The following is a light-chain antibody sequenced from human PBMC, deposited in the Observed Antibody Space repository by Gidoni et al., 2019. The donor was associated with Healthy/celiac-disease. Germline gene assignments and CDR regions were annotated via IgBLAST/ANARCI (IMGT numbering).Light chain of an antibody. J-gene: IGLJ2*01. CDR2: EVS. CDR1: SSDVGGSTY. Sequence: QSALTQPASVSGSPGQSITISCTGTSSDVGGSTYVSWYQQHPGKAPKLMIYEVSNRPSGVPDRFSGSKSGNTASLTISGLQAEDEADYYCSSYTSRVFGGGTKLTVL. V-gene: IGLV2-14*01. CDR3: SSYTSRV.